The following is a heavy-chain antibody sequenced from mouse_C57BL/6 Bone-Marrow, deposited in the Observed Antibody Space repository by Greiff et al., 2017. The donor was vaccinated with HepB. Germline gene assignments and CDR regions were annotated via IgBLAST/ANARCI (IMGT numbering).Heavy chain of an antibody. CDR3: TAWGLHRGYAMDY. D-gene: IGHD2-1*01. Sequence: EVQLQQSGAELVRPGASVKLSCTASGFNIKDDYMHWVKQRPEQGLEWIGWIDPGNGDTEYASKFQGKATITADKSSNTAYLQLSSLTSEDTAVYYCTAWGLHRGYAMDYWGQGTSVTVSS. CDR2: IDPGNGDT. V-gene: IGHV14-4*01. J-gene: IGHJ4*01. CDR1: GFNIKDDY.